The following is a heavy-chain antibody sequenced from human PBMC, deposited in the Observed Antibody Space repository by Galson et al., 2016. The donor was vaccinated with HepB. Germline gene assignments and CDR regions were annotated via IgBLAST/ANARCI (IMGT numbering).Heavy chain of an antibody. J-gene: IGHJ5*02. CDR1: GGSINTNTFY. Sequence: ETLSLPCTVYGGSINTNTFYWGWIRQPPGKGLEWIGNVHNSGSNYFNPSLKSRVTISVDTSTNQFSLNLGSVTAADTAVYYCARRTVVPTAGNWFDPWGQGTLVTVSS. V-gene: IGHV4-39*07. CDR2: VHNSGSN. D-gene: IGHD2-2*01. CDR3: ARRTVVPTAGNWFDP.